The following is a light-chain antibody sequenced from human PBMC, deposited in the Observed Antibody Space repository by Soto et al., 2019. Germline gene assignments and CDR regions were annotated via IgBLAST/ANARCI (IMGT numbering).Light chain of an antibody. Sequence: QSVLTQPPSASGTPGQRVTISCSGSSSNIGSNTVNWYQQLPGTAPKLLIYSNNQRPSGVPDRFSGSKSGTSASLAISGLHSEDEADYYCAACDDSLNGWVFGGGTKVTVL. CDR3: AACDDSLNGWV. CDR1: SSNIGSNT. CDR2: SNN. V-gene: IGLV1-44*01. J-gene: IGLJ3*02.